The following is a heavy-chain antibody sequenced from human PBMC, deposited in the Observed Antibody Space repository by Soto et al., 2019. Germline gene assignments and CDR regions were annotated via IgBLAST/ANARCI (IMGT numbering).Heavy chain of an antibody. CDR3: TTHEEGAPWAGGFDS. D-gene: IGHD1-26*01. Sequence: EVQLLESGGGLVQPGGSLRLSCAASGFRFRTRAMSWVRQAPGKGLEWVASIRPGGDSTYYADSVKGLFAVSRDNSNVTLYLQMDSLRVEDTAIYYCTTHEEGAPWAGGFDSWGQGTLVTVSS. CDR1: GFRFRTRA. V-gene: IGHV3-23*01. J-gene: IGHJ5*01. CDR2: IRPGGDST.